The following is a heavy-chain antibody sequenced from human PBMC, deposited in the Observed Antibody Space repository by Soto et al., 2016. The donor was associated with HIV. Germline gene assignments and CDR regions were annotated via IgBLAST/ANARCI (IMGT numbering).Heavy chain of an antibody. D-gene: IGHD3-10*01. CDR3: TKDRGTMVRGVTLYYYYYGMDV. V-gene: IGHV3-23*01. J-gene: IGHJ6*02. Sequence: EVQLLESGGGLVQPGGSLRLSCATSKFTFSTYAMSWVRQAPGKGLEWVPTISNSGGTTYYADSVKGRFTISRDNSKNTLYLQMNSLRADDTAVYYCTKDRGTMVRGVTLYYYYYGMDVWGQGTTVTVSS. CDR1: KFTFSTYA. CDR2: ISNSGGTT.